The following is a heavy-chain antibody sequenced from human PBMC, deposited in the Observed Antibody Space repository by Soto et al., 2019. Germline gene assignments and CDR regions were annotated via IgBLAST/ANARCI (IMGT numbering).Heavy chain of an antibody. CDR2: IYYSGST. J-gene: IGHJ6*03. CDR3: ARSRSPCSGGSCYSYGRVYYYYYMDV. CDR1: GYSISRSNW. V-gene: IGHV4-28*01. Sequence: SETLSLTCAVSGYSISRSNWWDWIRQPPGKGLEWIGYIYYSGSTYYNPSLKSRVTMSVDTSKNQFSLKLSSVTAVDTAVYYCARSRSPCSGGSCYSYGRVYYYYYMDVWGKGTSVTVS. D-gene: IGHD2-15*01.